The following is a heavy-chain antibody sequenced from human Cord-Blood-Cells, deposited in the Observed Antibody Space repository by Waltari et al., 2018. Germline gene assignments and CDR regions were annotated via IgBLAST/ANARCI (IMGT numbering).Heavy chain of an antibody. D-gene: IGHD1-26*01. CDR3: ARALGSRDAFDI. CDR1: GLTFRSYS. J-gene: IGHJ3*02. V-gene: IGHV3-30*04. CDR2: ISYDGSNK. Sequence: QVQLVESGGGGVQPGRSLRLSCAASGLTFRSYSMHGVRQAPGKGLEWVAVISYDGSNKYYADSVKGRFTISRDNSKNTLYLQMNSLRAEDTAVYYCARALGSRDAFDIWGQGTMVTVSS.